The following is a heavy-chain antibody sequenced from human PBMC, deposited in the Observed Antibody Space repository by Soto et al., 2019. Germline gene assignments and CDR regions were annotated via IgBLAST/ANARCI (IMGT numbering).Heavy chain of an antibody. CDR1: GGTFSSYA. CDR3: ARVQTAAGPYYFDY. V-gene: IGHV1-69*06. D-gene: IGHD6-13*01. CDR2: IIPIFGTA. Sequence: ASVKVSCKASGGTFSSYAISWVRQAPGQGLEWMGGIIPIFGTANYAQKFQGRVTITADKSTSTAYMELSSLRSEDTAVYYCARVQTAAGPYYFDYWGQGTLVTVSS. J-gene: IGHJ4*02.